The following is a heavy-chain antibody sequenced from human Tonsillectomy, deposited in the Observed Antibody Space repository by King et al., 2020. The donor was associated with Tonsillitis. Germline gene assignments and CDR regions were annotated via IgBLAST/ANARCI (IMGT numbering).Heavy chain of an antibody. Sequence: VQLVESGGGVVQPGGSLRLSCAASGFTFSSYGMHWVRQAPGKGLEWVAFIRYDGSNKYYADSVKGRFTISRDNSKNTLYLQMNSLRAEDTAVYYCATTIAVADVFDYWGQGTLVTVSS. CDR1: GFTFSSYG. CDR2: IRYDGSNK. CDR3: ATTIAVADVFDY. V-gene: IGHV3-30*02. J-gene: IGHJ4*02. D-gene: IGHD6-19*01.